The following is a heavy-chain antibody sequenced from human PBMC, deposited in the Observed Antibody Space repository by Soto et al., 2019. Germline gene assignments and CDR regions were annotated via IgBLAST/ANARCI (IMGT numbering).Heavy chain of an antibody. CDR3: AKDLMLYSSSWYGAPYAFDI. Sequence: QVQLVESGGGVVQPGRSLRLSCAASGFTFSSYGMHWVRQAPGKGLEWVAVISYDGSNKYYADSVKGRFTISRDNSKNTLYLQMNSLRAEDTAVYYCAKDLMLYSSSWYGAPYAFDIWGQGTMVTVSS. CDR2: ISYDGSNK. J-gene: IGHJ3*02. D-gene: IGHD6-13*01. CDR1: GFTFSSYG. V-gene: IGHV3-30*18.